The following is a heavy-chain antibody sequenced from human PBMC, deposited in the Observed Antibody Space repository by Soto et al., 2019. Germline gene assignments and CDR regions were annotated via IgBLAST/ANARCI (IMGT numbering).Heavy chain of an antibody. J-gene: IGHJ3*02. D-gene: IGHD2-8*01. CDR2: IYYSGST. Sequence: SETLSPTCTVSGGSISSSSYYWGWIRQPPGKGLEWIGSIYYSGSTYYNPSLKSRVTISVDTSKNQFSLKLSSVTAADTALYYCARHVRVFLAVDAFDIWGQGTMVTVSS. CDR3: ARHVRVFLAVDAFDI. V-gene: IGHV4-39*01. CDR1: GGSISSSSYY.